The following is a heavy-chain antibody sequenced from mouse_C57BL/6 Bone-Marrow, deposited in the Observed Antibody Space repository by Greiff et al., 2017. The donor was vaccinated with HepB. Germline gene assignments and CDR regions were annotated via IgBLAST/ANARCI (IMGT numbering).Heavy chain of an antibody. D-gene: IGHD2-3*01. CDR1: GYTFTSYW. J-gene: IGHJ4*01. CDR3: ARHGYYGGYYAMDY. V-gene: IGHV1-55*01. CDR2: IYPGSGST. Sequence: VQLQQSGAELLKPGASVKMSCKASGYTFTSYWITWVKQRPGQGLEWIGDIYPGSGSTNYNEKFKSKATLTVDTSSSTAYMQLSSLTSEDSAVYYCARHGYYGGYYAMDYWGQGTSVTVSS.